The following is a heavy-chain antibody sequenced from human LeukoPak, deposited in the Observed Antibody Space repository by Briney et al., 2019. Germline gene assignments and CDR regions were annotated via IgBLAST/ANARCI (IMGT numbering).Heavy chain of an antibody. Sequence: AASVKVSCKASGDTFTSYGISWVRQAPGQGLEWMGWISAYNGNTNYAQKLQGRVTMTTDTSTSTAYMELRSLRSDDTAVYYCARASIIAGSYYKAHYGMDVWGQGTTVTVSS. CDR3: ARASIIAGSYYKAHYGMDV. V-gene: IGHV1-18*01. CDR1: GDTFTSYG. D-gene: IGHD3-10*01. CDR2: ISAYNGNT. J-gene: IGHJ6*02.